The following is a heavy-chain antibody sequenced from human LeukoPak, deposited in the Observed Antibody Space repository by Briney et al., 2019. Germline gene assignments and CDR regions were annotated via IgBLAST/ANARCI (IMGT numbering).Heavy chain of an antibody. CDR2: ISDNGAT. CDR3: ARDSGPWRDFDP. D-gene: IGHD3-10*01. CDR1: GGFISGFY. V-gene: IGHV4-59*01. J-gene: IGHJ5*02. Sequence: SETLSLTCTVSGGFISGFYWSWIRQPPGKGLEWIGYISDNGATTYNPSLKSRVTISIDMSNNHFSLKLRSVTAADRAIYYCARDSGPWRDFDPWGQGTLVTVSS.